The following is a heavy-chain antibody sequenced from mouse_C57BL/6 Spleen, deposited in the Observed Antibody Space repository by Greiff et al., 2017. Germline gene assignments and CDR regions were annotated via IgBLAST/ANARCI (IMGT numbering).Heavy chain of an antibody. Sequence: QVQLKQSGAELVRPGASVTLSCKASGYTFTDYEMHWVKQTPVPGLEWIGAIDPETGGTAYNQKFKGTAILTADQSSSTAYMELSSLTSEDSAVYYSTHYYGSPHSCDYWGQGTPLTVSS. V-gene: IGHV1-15*01. D-gene: IGHD1-1*01. CDR2: IDPETGGT. CDR1: GYTFTDYE. CDR3: THYYGSPHSCDY. J-gene: IGHJ2*01.